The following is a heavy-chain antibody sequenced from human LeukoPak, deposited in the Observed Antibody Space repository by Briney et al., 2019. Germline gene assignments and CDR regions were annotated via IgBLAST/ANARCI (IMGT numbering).Heavy chain of an antibody. CDR2: IYNTGNS. CDR3: ARLGKMNLVQGVFWYFDL. Sequence: SETLSLTCTVSGGSVSSDSWNLIRQSPGKGLEWIGYIYNTGNSNHNPSLKNRVTISFDKSKSQLSLELSSVTAADTAIYYCARLGKMNLVQGVFWYFDLWGRGSLVTVSS. J-gene: IGHJ2*01. CDR1: GGSVSSDS. V-gene: IGHV4-59*08. D-gene: IGHD3-10*01.